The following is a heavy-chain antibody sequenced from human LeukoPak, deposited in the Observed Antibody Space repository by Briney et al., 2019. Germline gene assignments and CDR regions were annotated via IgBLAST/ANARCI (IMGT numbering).Heavy chain of an antibody. CDR3: ARQFSTSWYFDY. CDR1: GYSFTSYW. V-gene: IGHV5-51*01. Sequence: GESLKISCQGSGYSFTSYWIAWVRQMPGKGLEWMGSFYPGDSSTKYSPSFQGQVTISADKSISTAYLQWRSLKASDTAMYYCARQFSTSWYFDYWGQGALVTVSS. CDR2: FYPGDSST. D-gene: IGHD6-13*01. J-gene: IGHJ4*02.